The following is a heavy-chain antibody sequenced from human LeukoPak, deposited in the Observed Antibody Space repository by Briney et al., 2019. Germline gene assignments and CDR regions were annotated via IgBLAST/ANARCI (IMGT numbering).Heavy chain of an antibody. CDR2: ISGSGGST. J-gene: IGHJ4*02. CDR3: AKSAVVPAAMAYFDY. CDR1: GFTFSSYA. Sequence: GGSLRLSRAASGFTFSSYAMSWVRQAPGKGPEWGSAISGSGGSTYYADSVKGRFTISRDNSKNTLYLQMNSLRAEDTAVYYCAKSAVVPAAMAYFDYWGQGTLVTVSS. D-gene: IGHD2-2*01. V-gene: IGHV3-23*01.